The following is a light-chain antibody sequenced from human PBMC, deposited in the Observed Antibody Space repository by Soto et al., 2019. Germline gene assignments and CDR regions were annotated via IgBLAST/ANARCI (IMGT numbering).Light chain of an antibody. J-gene: IGKJ2*01. V-gene: IGKV3-11*01. CDR2: DAS. Sequence: EIVLTQSPATLSLSPGERATLSCRASQSVNSYLAWYKQKPGQAPRLLIYDASNRATGIPARFSGSGSGTDFTLTISSLEPEDFAVYYCQQRSNWPTFGQGTKRDIK. CDR1: QSVNSY. CDR3: QQRSNWPT.